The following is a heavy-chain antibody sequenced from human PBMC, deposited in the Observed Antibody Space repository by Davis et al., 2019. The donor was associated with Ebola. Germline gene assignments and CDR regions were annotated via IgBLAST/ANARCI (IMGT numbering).Heavy chain of an antibody. J-gene: IGHJ4*01. CDR1: GGASSGYN. D-gene: IGHD3-10*01. Sequence: MPSETLSLTCAVYGGASSGYNWNWIRQIPGKGLEWIGQINPSGSTYYNPSLKSRITISVDTSKNQFSLKLSSVTAADTAVYYCARATLVWFGALNVPAAIDYWGHGTLVTVSS. CDR2: INPSGST. V-gene: IGHV4-34*01. CDR3: ARATLVWFGALNVPAAIDY.